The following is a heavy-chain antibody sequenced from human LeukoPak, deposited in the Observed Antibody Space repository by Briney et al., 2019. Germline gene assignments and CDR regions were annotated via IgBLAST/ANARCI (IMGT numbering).Heavy chain of an antibody. D-gene: IGHD2-15*01. CDR1: GYTFTNYG. CDR2: TTTSDHDT. CDR3: VRDYFCSGGTCDDCFDP. J-gene: IGHJ5*02. V-gene: IGHV1-18*01. Sequence: ASVKVSCKASGYTFTNYGISWVGQAPGQALEGLAWTTTSDHDTNYAQKFRGRVTMTTATSTTTAYMERRSLGSDDTAVYYCVRDYFCSGGTCDDCFDPWGQGTLVTVSS.